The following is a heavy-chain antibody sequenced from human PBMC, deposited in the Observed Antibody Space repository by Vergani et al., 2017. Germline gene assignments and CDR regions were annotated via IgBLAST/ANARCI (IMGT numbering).Heavy chain of an antibody. Sequence: EVELVQSGPELRKPGESLKISCKGSEYSFGKYWFGWVRQMPGKGLEWMGIIYPADSDTRYSPSFQGQVTISADKSISTAFLQWDSLKASDTALYYCARHTTYTDSWGQGTLVTVSS. CDR1: EYSFGKYW. J-gene: IGHJ4*02. CDR3: ARHTTYTDS. D-gene: IGHD1-1*01. CDR2: IYPADSDT. V-gene: IGHV5-51*01.